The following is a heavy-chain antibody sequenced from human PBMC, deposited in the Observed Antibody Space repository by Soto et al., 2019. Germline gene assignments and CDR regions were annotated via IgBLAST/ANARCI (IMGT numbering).Heavy chain of an antibody. CDR1: GGSISSGGYS. Sequence: QLQLQESGSGLVKPSQTLSLTCAVSGGSISSGGYSWSWIRQPPGKGLEWIGYIYHSGSTYYNPSLKSRVTISVDRSKNQFSLKLSSVTAADTAVYYCARVAATEYSYGYGAENYFDYWGQGTLVTVSS. D-gene: IGHD5-18*01. CDR2: IYHSGST. V-gene: IGHV4-30-2*01. CDR3: ARVAATEYSYGYGAENYFDY. J-gene: IGHJ4*02.